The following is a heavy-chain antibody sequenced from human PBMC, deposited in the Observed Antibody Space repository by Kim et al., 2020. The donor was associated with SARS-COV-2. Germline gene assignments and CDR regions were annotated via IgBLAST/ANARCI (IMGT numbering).Heavy chain of an antibody. J-gene: IGHJ6*02. CDR1: GFTFDDYT. CDR2: ISWDGGST. D-gene: IGHD2-2*02. CDR3: AKGEGPAAIGIFYYGMDV. Sequence: GGSLRLSCAASGFTFDDYTMHWVRQAPGKGLEWVSLISWDGGSTYYADSVKGRFTISRDNTNNSLYLQMNSLRTEDTALYYCAKGEGPAAIGIFYYGMDVWGQGTTVTVSS. V-gene: IGHV3-43*01.